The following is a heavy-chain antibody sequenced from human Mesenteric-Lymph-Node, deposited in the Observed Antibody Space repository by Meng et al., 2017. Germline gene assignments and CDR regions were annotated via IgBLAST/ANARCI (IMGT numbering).Heavy chain of an antibody. Sequence: GESLKISCTASGFTFSTYDMNWVRQVPGKGLEWVSGISRGGDTTYYADSVKGRFTISRDNSQNTLYLQMNSLRAEDTAVYYCAKRSRGGAVAGPKNYFDYWGLGTLVTVSS. CDR2: ISRGGDTT. V-gene: IGHV3-23*01. D-gene: IGHD6-19*01. CDR3: AKRSRGGAVAGPKNYFDY. J-gene: IGHJ4*02. CDR1: GFTFSTYD.